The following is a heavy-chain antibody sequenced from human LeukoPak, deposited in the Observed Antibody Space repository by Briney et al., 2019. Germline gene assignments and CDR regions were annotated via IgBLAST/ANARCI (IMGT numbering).Heavy chain of an antibody. CDR1: GVTFSTYW. CDR2: INSDGDTT. J-gene: IGHJ4*02. CDR3: ASGYSSDYGGNTY. D-gene: IGHD4-23*01. Sequence: GGSLRLSCAASGVTFSTYWMHWVRQAPGKGLVWVSRINSDGDTTNYADSVKGRFTISRDNAKNTLYLEMNSLRAEDTAVYYCASGYSSDYGGNTYWGQGTLVTVSS. V-gene: IGHV3-74*01.